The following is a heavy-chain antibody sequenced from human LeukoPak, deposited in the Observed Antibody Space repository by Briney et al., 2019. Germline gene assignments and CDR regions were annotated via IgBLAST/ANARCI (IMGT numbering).Heavy chain of an antibody. D-gene: IGHD3-10*01. CDR1: GDSVDSGGYY. CDR3: TRASSILGDAFDV. J-gene: IGHJ3*01. Sequence: SQTLSLTCAVSGDSVDSGGYYWSWIRQPPGKGLEWIGYIYHTGNTYYNPSLKSRVTISVDRSKTQFSLKLTSVTAADTAMYYCTRASSILGDAFDVWGQGTMVTVSS. CDR2: IYHTGNT. V-gene: IGHV4-30-2*01.